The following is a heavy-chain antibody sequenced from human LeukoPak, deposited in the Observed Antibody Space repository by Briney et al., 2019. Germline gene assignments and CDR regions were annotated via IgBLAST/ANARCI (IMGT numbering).Heavy chain of an antibody. CDR2: ISHSGST. V-gene: IGHV4-38-2*02. J-gene: IGHJ3*02. D-gene: IGHD1-26*01. CDR1: GSSISSGYY. CDR3: AREEWDLRAFDI. Sequence: SETLSLTCAVSGSSISSGYYWGWIRQPPGKGLEWIGSISHSGSTYYNPSLKSRVTISVDTSKNQFSLKLSSVTAADTAVYYCAREEWDLRAFDIWGQGTMVTVSS.